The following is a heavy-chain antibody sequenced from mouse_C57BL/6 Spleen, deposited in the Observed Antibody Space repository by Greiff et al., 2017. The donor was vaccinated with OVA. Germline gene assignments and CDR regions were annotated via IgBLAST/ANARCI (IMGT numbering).Heavy chain of an antibody. CDR1: GFSLPSSG. CDR3: AKEYYSNYDAKDY. CDR2: LWGDGST. V-gene: IGHV2-3*01. Sequence: VQLQASGPGLVAPSPSLSLTCTVSGFSLPSSGFSWVRQPPGQGLVWLGVLWGDGSTNYHSALISRLSISKDNSKSQGLLKLNSRQTDDTATFYCAKEYYSNYDAKDYWGQGTSVTVSS. J-gene: IGHJ4*01. D-gene: IGHD2-5*01.